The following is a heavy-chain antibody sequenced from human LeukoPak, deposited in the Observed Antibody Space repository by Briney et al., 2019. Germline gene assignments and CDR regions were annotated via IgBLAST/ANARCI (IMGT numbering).Heavy chain of an antibody. CDR3: AKLWSNWNYRTDGFDI. D-gene: IGHD1-7*01. Sequence: GGSLRLSCAASGFTFSSYAMSWVRQAPGKGLEWVSGSGSGGSTYYADSVKGRFTISRDNSKNTLSLQMNSLRDEDTAVYYCAKLWSNWNYRTDGFDIWGQGTMVTVSS. V-gene: IGHV3-23*01. J-gene: IGHJ3*02. CDR2: SGSGGST. CDR1: GFTFSSYA.